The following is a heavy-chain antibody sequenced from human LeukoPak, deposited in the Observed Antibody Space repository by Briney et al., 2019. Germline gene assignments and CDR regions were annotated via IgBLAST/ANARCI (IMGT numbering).Heavy chain of an antibody. CDR3: TTEDYYDSSGYYLGYFDY. Sequence: GRSLRLSCAASGFTFSSFGMHWVRQAPGKGLEWVCRIKSKTDGGTTDYAAPVKGRFTISRDDSKNTLYLQMNSLKTEDTAVYYCTTEDYYDSSGYYLGYFDYWGQGTLVTVSS. CDR2: IKSKTDGGTT. V-gene: IGHV3-15*01. CDR1: GFTFSSFG. J-gene: IGHJ4*02. D-gene: IGHD3-22*01.